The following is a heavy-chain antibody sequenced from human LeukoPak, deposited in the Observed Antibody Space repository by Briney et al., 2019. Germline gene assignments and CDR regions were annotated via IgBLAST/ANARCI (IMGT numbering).Heavy chain of an antibody. CDR3: ASSDLEWGFGEFPFDY. CDR2: IYTSGST. D-gene: IGHD3-10*01. J-gene: IGHJ4*02. V-gene: IGHV4-4*07. Sequence: SETLSLTCTVSGGSISSYYWSWIRRPAGKGLEWIGRIYTSGSTNYNPSLKSRVTMSVDTSKNQFSLKLSSVTAADTAVYYCASSDLEWGFGEFPFDYWGQGTLVTVSS. CDR1: GGSISSYY.